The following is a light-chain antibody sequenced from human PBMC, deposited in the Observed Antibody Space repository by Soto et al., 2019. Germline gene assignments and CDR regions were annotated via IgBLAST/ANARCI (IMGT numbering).Light chain of an antibody. J-gene: IGKJ4*01. V-gene: IGKV1-5*01. CDR1: ENIFKF. CDR2: AAS. CDR3: QHYNTQSIT. Sequence: DIQLIQSPATLSASVGDRITITCRASENIFKFLAWYQQRSGRAPNLLIYAASDLGTGVPSRFSGRGSGTEFTLTIDSLQPDDSATYYCQHYNTQSITFGGGTKVDVK.